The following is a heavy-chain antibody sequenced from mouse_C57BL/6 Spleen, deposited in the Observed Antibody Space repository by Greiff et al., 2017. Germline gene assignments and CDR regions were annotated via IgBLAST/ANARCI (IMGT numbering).Heavy chain of an antibody. V-gene: IGHV1-50*01. CDR2: IDPSDSYT. D-gene: IGHD1-1*01. CDR3: AISDGNSHYWYFDV. J-gene: IGHJ1*03. CDR1: GYTFTSYW. Sequence: QVQLQQSGAELVKPGASVKLSCKASGYTFTSYWMQWVKQRPGQGLEWIGEIDPSDSYTKYNQKFKGKATLTVDTSSSTAYMQLSSLTSEDSAVYYCAISDGNSHYWYFDVWGTGTTVTVSS.